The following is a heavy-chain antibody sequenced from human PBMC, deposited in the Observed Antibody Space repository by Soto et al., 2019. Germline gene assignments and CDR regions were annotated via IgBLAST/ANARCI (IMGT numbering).Heavy chain of an antibody. Sequence: ESGGGVVQPGRSLRLSCAASTLTFTSDGMHWVRQAPGKGLEWVAVIWYDGSDKYYAESVKGRFTISRDNLKNTVYLQMNSLRAEDTAIYYCARDRGGYSYGSGYFDYWGQGTLVTVSS. J-gene: IGHJ4*02. CDR3: ARDRGGYSYGSGYFDY. CDR2: IWYDGSDK. V-gene: IGHV3-33*01. D-gene: IGHD5-18*01. CDR1: TLTFTSDG.